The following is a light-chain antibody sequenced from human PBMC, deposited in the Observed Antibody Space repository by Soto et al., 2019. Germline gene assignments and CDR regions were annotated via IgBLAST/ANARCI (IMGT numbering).Light chain of an antibody. CDR3: QQYNLVPTLT. Sequence: DIQMTQSPSSLSASVGDRVTITCQASQDISNYLNWYQHKPGKAPKLVIYDASYLETGVPSRFSGSGSGTYFTFTISSLQPEDIATYYCQQYNLVPTLTFGGGTKVEIE. CDR1: QDISNY. CDR2: DAS. V-gene: IGKV1-33*01. J-gene: IGKJ4*01.